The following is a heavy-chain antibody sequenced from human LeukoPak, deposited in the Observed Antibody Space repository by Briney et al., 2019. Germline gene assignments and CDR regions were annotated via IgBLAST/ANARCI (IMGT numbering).Heavy chain of an antibody. CDR1: GFTFNSYW. Sequence: GSLRLSCAASGFTFNSYWMSWVRQAPGKGLEWVANIKQDGSEKYYVDSVKGRFTISRDNAKNSLYLQMNSLRAEDTAVYYCARAPGSYFDYWGQGTLVTVSS. CDR2: IKQDGSEK. J-gene: IGHJ4*02. V-gene: IGHV3-7*01. CDR3: ARAPGSYFDY. D-gene: IGHD1-26*01.